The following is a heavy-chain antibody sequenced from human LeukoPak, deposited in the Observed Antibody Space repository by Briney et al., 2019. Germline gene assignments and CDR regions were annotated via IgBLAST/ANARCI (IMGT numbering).Heavy chain of an antibody. CDR3: ARGYCSSTSCPLGPYYYMDV. J-gene: IGHJ6*03. CDR1: GFTFSRYT. V-gene: IGHV3-74*01. CDR2: INSDGSST. Sequence: PGGSLRLSCEASGFTFSRYTMNWVRQAPGKGLLWVSRINSDGSSTSYADSVKGRFTISRDNAKNTLYLQMNSLRAEDTAVYYCARGYCSSTSCPLGPYYYMDVWGKGTTVTVSS. D-gene: IGHD2-2*01.